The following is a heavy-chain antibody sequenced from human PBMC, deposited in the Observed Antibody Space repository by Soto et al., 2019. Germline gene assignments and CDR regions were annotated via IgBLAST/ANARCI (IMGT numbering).Heavy chain of an antibody. Sequence: ASVKVSCKASGYTFTNAGISWVRQAPGQGLEWLGWINTDNGNTNYAQHLQGRVTLTTDTSTSTAYMDLRCLRSDDTAVYYCARDPTRGGDDAFDIWGQGTMVTVSS. J-gene: IGHJ3*02. D-gene: IGHD7-27*01. CDR1: GYTFTNAG. V-gene: IGHV1-18*01. CDR2: INTDNGNT. CDR3: ARDPTRGGDDAFDI.